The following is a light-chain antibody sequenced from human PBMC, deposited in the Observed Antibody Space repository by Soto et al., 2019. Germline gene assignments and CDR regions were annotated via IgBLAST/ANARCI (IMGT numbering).Light chain of an antibody. J-gene: IGKJ5*01. CDR3: QQSFVTPIT. CDR1: QTINNN. CDR2: SSS. Sequence: DIEMTQSPSSLSASVGDRVTISCRTSQTINNNLNWYQQRPGKAPKLLIYSSSTLMSGFPPRFSASGSETDFTLTISSLQPEDFATYFCQQSFVTPITFSQGTRLEIK. V-gene: IGKV1-39*01.